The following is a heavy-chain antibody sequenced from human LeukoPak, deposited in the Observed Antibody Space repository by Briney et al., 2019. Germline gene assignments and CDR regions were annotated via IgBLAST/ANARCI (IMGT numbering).Heavy chain of an antibody. V-gene: IGHV3-23*01. CDR3: AKLGDRIVGATPIDY. J-gene: IGHJ4*02. CDR2: ISGSGGST. Sequence: PGGSLRLSCAASGFTFSSYAMSWVRQAPGKGLEWASAISGSGGSTYYADSVKGRFTISRDNSKNTLYLQMNSLRAEDTAVYYCAKLGDRIVGATPIDYWGQGTLVTVSS. CDR1: GFTFSSYA. D-gene: IGHD1-26*01.